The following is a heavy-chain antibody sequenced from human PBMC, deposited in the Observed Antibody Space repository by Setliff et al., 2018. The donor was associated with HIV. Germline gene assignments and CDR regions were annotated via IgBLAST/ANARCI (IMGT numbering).Heavy chain of an antibody. CDR3: AKKTAAYTSGSWLHY. Sequence: PSETLSLTCTVSGDFFSSDYYWGWIRQSPGKGLECVAVISGSGGDTYYADSVKGRFVISREKSKSTLYLQMNSLRAEDTAVYYCAKKTAAYTSGSWLHYWGQGTLVTVSS. V-gene: IGHV3-23*01. J-gene: IGHJ4*02. CDR2: ISGSGGDT. D-gene: IGHD3-10*01. CDR1: GDFFSSDY.